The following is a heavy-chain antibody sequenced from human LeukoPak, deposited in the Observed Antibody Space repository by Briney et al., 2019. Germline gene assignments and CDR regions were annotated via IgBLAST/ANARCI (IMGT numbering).Heavy chain of an antibody. D-gene: IGHD6-19*01. Sequence: GGSLRLFCAASGFTFSSYSMNWVRQAPGKGLEWVSSISSSSSYIYYADSVKGRFTISRDNAKNSLYLQMNSLRAEDTAVYYCARVIAVAGTEDYWGQGTLVTVSS. V-gene: IGHV3-21*01. CDR2: ISSSSSYI. J-gene: IGHJ4*02. CDR3: ARVIAVAGTEDY. CDR1: GFTFSSYS.